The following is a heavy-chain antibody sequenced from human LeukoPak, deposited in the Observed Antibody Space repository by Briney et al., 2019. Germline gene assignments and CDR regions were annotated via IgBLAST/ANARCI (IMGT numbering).Heavy chain of an antibody. D-gene: IGHD5-18*01. J-gene: IGHJ4*02. CDR1: GGSTSSGDYY. V-gene: IGHV4-30-4*01. CDR3: ARGDTAMVKD. Sequence: SETLSLTCTVSGGSTSSGDYYWSWIRQPPGKGLEWIGYIYYSGSTYYNPSLKSRVTISVDTSKNQFSLKLSSVTAADTAVYYCARGDTAMVKDWGQGTLVTVSS. CDR2: IYYSGST.